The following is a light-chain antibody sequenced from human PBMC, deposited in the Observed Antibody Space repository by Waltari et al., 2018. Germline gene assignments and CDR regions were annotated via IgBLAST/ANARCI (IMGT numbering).Light chain of an antibody. CDR2: DVS. Sequence: QSALPQPASVSGSPGQSITISCPGTSSAVGVYNYVCWYQQYPGKAPKLMIYDVSSRPSGVSNRFSGSKSGNTASLTISGLQAEDEADYYCASYTSSSTWVFGGGTKLTVL. V-gene: IGLV2-14*01. J-gene: IGLJ3*02. CDR1: SSAVGVYNY. CDR3: ASYTSSSTWV.